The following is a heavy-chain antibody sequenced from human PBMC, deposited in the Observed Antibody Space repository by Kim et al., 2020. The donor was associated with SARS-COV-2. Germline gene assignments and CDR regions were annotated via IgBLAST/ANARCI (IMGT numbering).Heavy chain of an antibody. D-gene: IGHD2-2*01. V-gene: IGHV3-23*03. CDR1: GFIFSNFA. CDR2: IYSDGSSA. Sequence: GGSLRLSCAASGFIFSNFAMTWVRQAPGKGLEWVSLIYSDGSSAYLVDSVKGRFTISRDNSKNTLYLQMNSLRAEDTAVYHCAKTLRDCSSTSCYVAEPFGFQHWGQGTLVTVSS. J-gene: IGHJ1*01. CDR3: AKTLRDCSSTSCYVAEPFGFQH.